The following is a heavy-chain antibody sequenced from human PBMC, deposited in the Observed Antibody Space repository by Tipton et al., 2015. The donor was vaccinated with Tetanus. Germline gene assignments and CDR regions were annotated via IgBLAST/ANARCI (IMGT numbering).Heavy chain of an antibody. CDR1: GVSMRNGGFS. CDR3: ARGHLRGIVVAVFDY. V-gene: IGHV4-30-2*01. J-gene: IGHJ4*02. CDR2: IYHTGGS. D-gene: IGHD2-15*01. Sequence: TLSLTCAVSGVSMRNGGFSWSWIRQPPGKGLEWIGYIYHTGGSYYNPSLKSRVTMSVDLSKNQFSLKLSSVTAADTAVYYCARGHLRGIVVAVFDYWGQGTLVSVSS.